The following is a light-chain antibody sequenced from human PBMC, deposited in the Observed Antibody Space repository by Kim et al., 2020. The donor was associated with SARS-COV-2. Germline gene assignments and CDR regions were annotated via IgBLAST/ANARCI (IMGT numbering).Light chain of an antibody. CDR2: YDS. CDR3: QVWDSSSDHPEV. V-gene: IGLV3-21*04. CDR1: NIGSKS. J-gene: IGLJ3*02. Sequence: SYELTQPPSVSVAPGKTARITCGGNNIGSKSVHWYQQKPGQAPVLVIYYDSDRPSGIPERFSGSNSGNTATLTISGVEAGDEADYYCQVWDSSSDHPEVFGGGTQLTVL.